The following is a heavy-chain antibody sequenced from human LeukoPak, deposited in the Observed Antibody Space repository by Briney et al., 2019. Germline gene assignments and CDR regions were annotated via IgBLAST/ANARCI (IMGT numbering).Heavy chain of an antibody. CDR2: ISSSTTNL. J-gene: IGHJ4*02. CDR1: GFMFSTYA. V-gene: IGHV3-48*02. CDR3: ARRDYYFDY. Sequence: GGSLRLSCAASGFMFSTYAMNWVRQAPGKGLEWVSYISSSTTNLYYADSMKGRFTISRDNGKNLLYLQMNSLRDEDTAVYFCARRDYYFDYWGQGILVTVSS.